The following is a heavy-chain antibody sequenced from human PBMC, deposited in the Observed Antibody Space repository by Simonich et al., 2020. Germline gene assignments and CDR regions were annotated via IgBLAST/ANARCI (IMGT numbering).Heavy chain of an antibody. V-gene: IGHV1-18*01. CDR2: ISAYHGNT. D-gene: IGHD2-15*01. J-gene: IGHJ4*02. Sequence: QVQLVQSGAEVKKPGASVKVSCKASGYTFNSYGISWVRQAPGQGLEWMGRISAYHGNTNDAQKLQGRVTMTTDTSTSTAYMELRSLRSDDTAVYYCARASRGTWWYYYFDYWGQGTLVTVSS. CDR3: ARASRGTWWYYYFDY. CDR1: GYTFNSYG.